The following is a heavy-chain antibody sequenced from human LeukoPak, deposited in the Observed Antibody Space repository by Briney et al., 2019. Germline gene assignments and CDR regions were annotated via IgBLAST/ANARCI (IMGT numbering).Heavy chain of an antibody. D-gene: IGHD3-16*02. Sequence: RGSLRLTCAAPGFTFSSYSMNWVRQAPGKGLEWVSSISSSSSYIYYADSVKGRFTISRDNAKNSLYLQMNSLRAEDTALYYCARGLSYVWGSYRAGYYFDYWGQGTLVTVCS. CDR1: GFTFSSYS. CDR2: ISSSSSYI. V-gene: IGHV3-21*04. J-gene: IGHJ4*02. CDR3: ARGLSYVWGSYRAGYYFDY.